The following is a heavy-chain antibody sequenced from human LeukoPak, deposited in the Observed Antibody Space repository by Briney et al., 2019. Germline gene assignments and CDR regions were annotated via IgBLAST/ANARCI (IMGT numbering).Heavy chain of an antibody. V-gene: IGHV3-53*05. CDR2: FYVGGPT. D-gene: IGHD6-19*01. Sequence: PGGSLRLSCAASGFTVSSYYMNWVRQAPGKGLEWVSVFYVGGPTYCADSVQGRFTISRDNSKNTVDLQMSSLRPEDTAVYYCARGAGWNFYEYWGHRTLVTVSS. CDR1: GFTVSSYY. J-gene: IGHJ4*01. CDR3: ARGAGWNFYEY.